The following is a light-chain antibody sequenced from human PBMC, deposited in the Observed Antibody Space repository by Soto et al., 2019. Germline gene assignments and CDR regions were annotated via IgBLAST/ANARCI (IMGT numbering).Light chain of an antibody. J-gene: IGLJ1*01. V-gene: IGLV2-23*02. CDR2: EVS. CDR1: SSDVGSFNL. Sequence: QSVLTQPASVSGSPGQSITFSCTGTSSDVGSFNLVSWSQQHPDKAPKLMIFEVSERPSGVSDRFSGSKSGNTASLTISGLQAEDEADYYCSSYAGGSTYVFGTGTKVTVL. CDR3: SSYAGGSTYV.